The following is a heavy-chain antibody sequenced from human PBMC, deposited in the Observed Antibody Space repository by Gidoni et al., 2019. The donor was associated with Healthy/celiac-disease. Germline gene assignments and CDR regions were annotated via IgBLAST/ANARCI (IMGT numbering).Heavy chain of an antibody. CDR3: ARGTDSSSWYYFDY. CDR1: GGSFSGYY. D-gene: IGHD6-13*01. CDR2: INHSGST. V-gene: IGHV4-34*01. Sequence: QVQLQQWGAGLLKPSETLSLTCAVYGGSFSGYYWSWIRQPPGKGLEWIGEINHSGSTNYNPSLKSRVTISVDTSKNQFSLKLSSVTAADTAVYYCARGTDSSSWYYFDYWGQGTLVTVSS. J-gene: IGHJ4*02.